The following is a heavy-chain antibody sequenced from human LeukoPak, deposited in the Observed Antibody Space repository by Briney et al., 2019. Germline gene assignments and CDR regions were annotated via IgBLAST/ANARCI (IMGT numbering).Heavy chain of an antibody. CDR1: GYTFTSYD. Sequence: ASVKVSCKASGYTFTSYDINWVRQATGQGLEWMGWMNPNTGNTGYAQKFQGRITITRITSIGTAYMELSSLRSEDTAVYYCARVRVPAETDYWGQGTLVTVSS. J-gene: IGHJ4*02. CDR2: MNPNTGNT. D-gene: IGHD2-2*01. CDR3: ARVRVPAETDY. V-gene: IGHV1-8*03.